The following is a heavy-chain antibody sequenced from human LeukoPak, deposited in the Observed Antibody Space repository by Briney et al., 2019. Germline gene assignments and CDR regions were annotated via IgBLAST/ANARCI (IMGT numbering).Heavy chain of an antibody. CDR3: ARDGGSYSTTFDY. CDR2: INTDGSST. D-gene: IGHD1-26*01. J-gene: IGHJ4*02. Sequence: GGSLRLSCAASGFTFSSYWMHWVRQAPGKGLVWVSRINTDGSSTSYADSVKGRFTISRDNAKNTLYLQMNSLRAEDTAVYYCARDGGSYSTTFDYWGQGTLVTVSS. V-gene: IGHV3-74*01. CDR1: GFTFSSYW.